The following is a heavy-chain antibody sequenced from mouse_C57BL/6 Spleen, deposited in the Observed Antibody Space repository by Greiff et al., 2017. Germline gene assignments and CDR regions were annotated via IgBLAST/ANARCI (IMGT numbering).Heavy chain of an antibody. CDR1: GYTFTSYW. D-gene: IGHD1-1*01. V-gene: IGHV1-5*01. CDR3: TADNCYGSRGCFAY. Sequence: VQLQQSGTVLARPGASVKMSCTTSGYTFTSYWMHWVKQRPGQGLEWIGAIYPGNSDTSYNQKFKGKAKLTAVTSASTAYMELSSLTNEGAAVYYCTADNCYGSRGCFAYWGQGTLVTVSA. J-gene: IGHJ3*01. CDR2: IYPGNSDT.